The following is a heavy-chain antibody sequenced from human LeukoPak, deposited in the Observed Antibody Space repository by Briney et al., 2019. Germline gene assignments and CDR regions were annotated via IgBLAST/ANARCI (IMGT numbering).Heavy chain of an antibody. V-gene: IGHV3-23*01. CDR3: AKADPGTGAFDY. CDR2: ISDGGGTI. Sequence: GSLRLSCAAXGXXFSXXAMDWXRXAPGKXLEWVSAISDGGGTIYYADSVEGRFTVSRDNSKNTLYLQMNSLRAEDTAVYYCAKADPGTGAFDYWGQGTLVTVSS. CDR1: GXXFSXXA. J-gene: IGHJ4*02. D-gene: IGHD1-1*01.